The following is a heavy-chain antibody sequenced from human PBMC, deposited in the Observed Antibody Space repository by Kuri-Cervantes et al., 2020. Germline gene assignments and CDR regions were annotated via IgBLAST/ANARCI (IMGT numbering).Heavy chain of an antibody. CDR1: GGSISSYY. Sequence: GSLRLSCTVSGGSISSYYWSWIRQPAGKGLEWIGRIYTSGSTNYNPSLKSRVTMSVDTSKNQFPLKLSSVTAADTAVYYCASDRHTIFGVVIENFDYWGQGTLVTVSS. CDR2: IYTSGST. D-gene: IGHD3-3*01. CDR3: ASDRHTIFGVVIENFDY. J-gene: IGHJ4*02. V-gene: IGHV4-4*07.